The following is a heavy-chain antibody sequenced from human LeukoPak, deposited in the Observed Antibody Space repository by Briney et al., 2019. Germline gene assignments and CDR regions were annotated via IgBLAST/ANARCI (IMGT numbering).Heavy chain of an antibody. CDR3: AVLLSGGSSGHFDY. D-gene: IGHD2-15*01. V-gene: IGHV1-69*01. J-gene: IGHJ4*02. CDR2: IIPIFGTA. Sequence: GSSVNVSCKASGGTFSSYAISWVRQAPGQGLEWMGGIIPIFGTANYAQKFQGRVTITADESTSTAYMELSSLRSEDTAVYYCAVLLSGGSSGHFDYWGQGTLVTVSS. CDR1: GGTFSSYA.